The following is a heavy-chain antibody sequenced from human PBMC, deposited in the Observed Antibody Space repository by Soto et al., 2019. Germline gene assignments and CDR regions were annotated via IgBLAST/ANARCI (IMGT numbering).Heavy chain of an antibody. J-gene: IGHJ4*02. CDR1: GGSVSSGSYY. D-gene: IGHD5-18*01. Sequence: QVQLQESGPGLVKPSETLSLTCTVSGGSVSSGSYYWSWIRQPPGKGLEWIGYIYYSGSTNYNRSLKSRVTISVDTSKNQFSLKLSSVTAADTAVYYCARISGYSYGLPPYFDYWGQGTLVTVSS. CDR2: IYYSGST. CDR3: ARISGYSYGLPPYFDY. V-gene: IGHV4-61*01.